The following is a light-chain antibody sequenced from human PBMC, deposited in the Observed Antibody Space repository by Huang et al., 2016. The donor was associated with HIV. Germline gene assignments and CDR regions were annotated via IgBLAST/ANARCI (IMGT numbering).Light chain of an antibody. CDR1: QGISNH. J-gene: IGKJ3*01. V-gene: IGKV1-27*01. Sequence: DIQMTQSPSSLSASVGDRVTISCRASQGISNHLAWYQQKPGQAPKLLVYAASALRSGGPSRFSGSGSGTEFTRTISSLQAEDVATYFCQKYDSAPRTFGPGTKVEIK. CDR2: AAS. CDR3: QKYDSAPRT.